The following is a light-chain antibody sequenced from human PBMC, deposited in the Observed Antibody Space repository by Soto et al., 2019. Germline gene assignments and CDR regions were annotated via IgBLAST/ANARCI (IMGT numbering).Light chain of an antibody. J-gene: IGKJ1*01. CDR1: QSVSSSY. Sequence: EIVLTQSPGTLSLSPGERATLSCRASQSVSSSYLAWYQQKPGQAPRLLIYGASSRATGIPDRFSGSGSGTDFTLTISSLQPEDFATYYCQQSFSSRWTFGQGTKVDTK. V-gene: IGKV3-20*01. CDR3: QQSFSSRWT. CDR2: GAS.